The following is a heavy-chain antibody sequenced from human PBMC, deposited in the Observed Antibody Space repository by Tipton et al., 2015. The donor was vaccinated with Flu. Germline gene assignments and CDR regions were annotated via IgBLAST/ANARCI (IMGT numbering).Heavy chain of an antibody. Sequence: QLVQSGAEVKKPGESLKISCKGSGYSFTNYWIAWVRQLPGKGLEWMGIIYPGDSRTTYSQSFQGQVTISADKSISTAYLQWSSLKASDTAMYYCAVDQDYGGNWDEPFHTWGQGTMVTVSS. V-gene: IGHV5-51*01. D-gene: IGHD4-23*01. CDR3: AVDQDYGGNWDEPFHT. CDR2: IYPGDSRT. CDR1: GYSFTNYW. J-gene: IGHJ3*02.